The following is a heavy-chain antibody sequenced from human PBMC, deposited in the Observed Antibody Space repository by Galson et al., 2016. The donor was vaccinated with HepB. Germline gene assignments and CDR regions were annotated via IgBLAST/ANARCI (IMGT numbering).Heavy chain of an antibody. CDR1: GFTFSNYA. J-gene: IGHJ4*02. Sequence: SLRLSCAASGFTFSNYAMSWVRQAPGKGLEWISVISNSGDTTYYAASERGRFTISRDNSKNTLYLQMTGLRAEDTAVYYCAGGNYPVHWGQGTLVAVSS. V-gene: IGHV3-23*01. D-gene: IGHD1-7*01. CDR3: AGGNYPVH. CDR2: ISNSGDTT.